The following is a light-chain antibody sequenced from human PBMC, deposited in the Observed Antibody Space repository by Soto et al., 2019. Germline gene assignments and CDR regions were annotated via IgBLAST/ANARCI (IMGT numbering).Light chain of an antibody. Sequence: SVLTQPPSVSGAPGLRVTISCTGNSANIGAGYDVHWYQQLPGTAPKLLIYGDNNRPSGVPDRFSGSKSGTSASLAITGLQAEDEADYYCQSYDNSLSGSGIFGGGTQLTVL. J-gene: IGLJ2*01. CDR2: GDN. CDR3: QSYDNSLSGSGI. CDR1: SANIGAGYD. V-gene: IGLV1-40*01.